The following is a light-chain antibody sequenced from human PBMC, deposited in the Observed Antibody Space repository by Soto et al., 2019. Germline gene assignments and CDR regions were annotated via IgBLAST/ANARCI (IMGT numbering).Light chain of an antibody. Sequence: QSVLTQPASVSGSPGQSITISCTGTSSDVGGYDFVSWYQHHPGKAPRLMIYDVSHRPSGVSDRFSGSKSGASAALVITGLRADDEADYYCQSYDNNVSGWVFGGGTKLTVL. CDR2: DVS. CDR1: SSDVGGYDF. CDR3: QSYDNNVSGWV. V-gene: IGLV2-14*03. J-gene: IGLJ3*02.